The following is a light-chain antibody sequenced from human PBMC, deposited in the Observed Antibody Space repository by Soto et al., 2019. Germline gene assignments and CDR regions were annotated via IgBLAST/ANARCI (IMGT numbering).Light chain of an antibody. CDR2: EVS. CDR1: SSDVGSYNL. J-gene: IGLJ2*01. CDR3: CSYAGSSTFVV. Sequence: QSVLTQPASVSGSPGQSITISCTGTSSDVGSYNLVSWYQQHPGKAPKLMIYEVSKRPSGVSNRFSGSKSGNTASLTISGLQAEDEADYDCCSYAGSSTFVVFGGGTQVTVL. V-gene: IGLV2-23*02.